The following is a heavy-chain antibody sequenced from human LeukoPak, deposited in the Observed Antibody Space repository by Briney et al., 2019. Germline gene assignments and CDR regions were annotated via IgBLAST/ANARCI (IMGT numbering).Heavy chain of an antibody. J-gene: IGHJ4*02. CDR1: GGSISSSSYY. D-gene: IGHD3-9*01. Sequence: SETLSLTCTVSGGSISSSSYYWSWIRQPPGKGLEWIGYIYYSGSTNYNPSLKSRVTISVDTSKNQFSLKLSSVTAADTAVYYCASMNYDILTGYYAQFDYWGQGTLVTVSS. CDR3: ASMNYDILTGYYAQFDY. V-gene: IGHV4-61*05. CDR2: IYYSGST.